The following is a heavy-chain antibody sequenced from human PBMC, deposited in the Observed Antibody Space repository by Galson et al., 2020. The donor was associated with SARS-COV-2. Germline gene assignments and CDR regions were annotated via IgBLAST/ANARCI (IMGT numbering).Heavy chain of an antibody. CDR3: ARVTQLRGGEVVANWFDS. CDR2: TTRHEGK. D-gene: IGHD3-16*01. Sequence: GPTLVQPTQPPTPTRTFSGFSPTTAGPRVSCIRQPPGKTLQWLPPTTRHEGKYYSASLKTRLTISKDTSKNQVVLTMTNMDPVDTATSYGARVTQLRGGEVVANWFDSWGQGTLVTVSS. CDR1: GFSPTTAGPR. J-gene: IGHJ5*01. V-gene: IGHV2-70*13.